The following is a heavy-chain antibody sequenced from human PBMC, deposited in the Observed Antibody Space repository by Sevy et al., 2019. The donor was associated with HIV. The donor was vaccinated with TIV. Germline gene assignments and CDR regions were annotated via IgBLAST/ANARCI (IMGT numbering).Heavy chain of an antibody. Sequence: GGFLRLSCAASGFPVSSNYMSWVRQAPGKGLEWVAVVSKEGTNKYYADSVRGRFTISRDNAENSLYLLMNSLRAEDTAVYYCARSYAAYSSADYWGQGTLVTVSS. CDR3: ARSYAAYSSADY. V-gene: IGHV3-30*03. CDR1: GFPVSSNY. CDR2: VSKEGTNK. J-gene: IGHJ4*02. D-gene: IGHD6-19*01.